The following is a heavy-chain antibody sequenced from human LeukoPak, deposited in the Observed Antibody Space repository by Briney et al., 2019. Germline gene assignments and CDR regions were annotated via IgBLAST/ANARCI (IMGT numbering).Heavy chain of an antibody. Sequence: GGSLRLSCAASAFTFSSYAMSWVRQAPGKGLEWVSAVSGSGGSTYYADSVKGRFTISRDNSKNTLYLQMNSLRAEDTAVFYCAKGCVTRPREGFDYWGQGTLVTVSS. J-gene: IGHJ4*02. CDR3: AKGCVTRPREGFDY. CDR2: VSGSGGST. D-gene: IGHD4-11*01. CDR1: AFTFSSYA. V-gene: IGHV3-23*01.